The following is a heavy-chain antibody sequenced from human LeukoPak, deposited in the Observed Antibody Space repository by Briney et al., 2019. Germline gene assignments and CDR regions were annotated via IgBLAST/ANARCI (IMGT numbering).Heavy chain of an antibody. D-gene: IGHD1-26*01. J-gene: IGHJ4*02. CDR3: ARGGSGNFYY. Sequence: GGSLRLSCTASGFTFSSYWMKWVRQAPGKGLVWVSRIGSDGGSTTYADSVKGRFTISRDNAKNTLYLQMTSLRAEDTAVYYCARGGSGNFYYWGQGTLVTVSS. CDR2: IGSDGGST. V-gene: IGHV3-74*03. CDR1: GFTFSSYW.